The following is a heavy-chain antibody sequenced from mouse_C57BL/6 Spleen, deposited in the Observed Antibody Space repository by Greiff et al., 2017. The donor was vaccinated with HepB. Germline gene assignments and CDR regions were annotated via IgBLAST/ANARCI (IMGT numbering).Heavy chain of an antibody. J-gene: IGHJ3*01. CDR1: GYTFPSYW. Sequence: VQLQQPGAELVKPGASVKLSCKASGYTFPSYWMHWVKQRPGKGLEWIGMIHPNSGSTNYNEKFKSKATLTVDKSSSTAYMHLSSLTSEDSAVYYCARFDYAWFAYWGQGTLVTVSA. CDR2: IHPNSGST. D-gene: IGHD2-4*01. V-gene: IGHV1-64*01. CDR3: ARFDYAWFAY.